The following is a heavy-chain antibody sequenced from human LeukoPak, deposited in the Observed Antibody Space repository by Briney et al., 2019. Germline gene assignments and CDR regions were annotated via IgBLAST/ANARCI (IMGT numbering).Heavy chain of an antibody. V-gene: IGHV3-23*01. J-gene: IGHJ4*02. D-gene: IGHD3-22*01. CDR1: GFTFSYYD. CDR2: ISGSGDST. CDR3: AKDARYYFDRSGRAFDY. Sequence: GGSLRLSCAASGFTFSYYDMTWVRQAPGKELEWVSTISGSGDSTFYADSVKGRFTISRDNSKNTLYLQMNSLRAEDTAVYYCAKDARYYFDRSGRAFDYWGQGTLVTVSS.